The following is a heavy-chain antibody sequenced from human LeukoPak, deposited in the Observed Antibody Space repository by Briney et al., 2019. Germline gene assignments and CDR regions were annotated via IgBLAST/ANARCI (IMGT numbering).Heavy chain of an antibody. CDR2: ISYDGSNK. CDR3: AKVLSSSWLVSYYFDY. D-gene: IGHD6-6*01. J-gene: IGHJ4*02. CDR1: GFTFSSYG. Sequence: PGRSLRLSCAASGFTFSSYGMHWVRQAPGKGLEWVAVISYDGSNKYYADSVKGRFTISRDNSKNTLYLQMNSLRAEDTAVYYCAKVLSSSWLVSYYFDYWGQGPWSPSPQ. V-gene: IGHV3-30*18.